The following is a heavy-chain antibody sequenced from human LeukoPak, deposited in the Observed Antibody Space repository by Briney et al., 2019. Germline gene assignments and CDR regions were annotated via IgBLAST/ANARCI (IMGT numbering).Heavy chain of an antibody. D-gene: IGHD1/OR15-1a*01. V-gene: IGHV3-23*01. Sequence: GGSLRLSCAASGFTFSSYVMSWVRQAPGGGLEWVSTVSGSGGSTYYTDSVRGRFTISRDNSKDTVYLQMNSLRAEDTALYYCAKDRAEHTFSPSFDSWGQGALVTVSS. CDR1: GFTFSSYV. CDR2: VSGSGGST. J-gene: IGHJ4*02. CDR3: AKDRAEHTFSPSFDS.